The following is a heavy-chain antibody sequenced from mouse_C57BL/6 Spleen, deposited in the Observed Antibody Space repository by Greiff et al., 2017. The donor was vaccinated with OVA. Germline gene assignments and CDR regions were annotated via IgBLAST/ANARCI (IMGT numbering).Heavy chain of an antibody. CDR3: TTRYSNYEAWFAY. CDR1: GFNIKDYY. V-gene: IGHV14-1*01. CDR2: IDPEDGDT. Sequence: EVQLQQSGAELVRPGASVKLSCTASGFNIKDYYMHWVKQRPEQGLEWIGRIDPEDGDTEYAPKFQGKATMTADTSSNTAYLQLSSLTSEDTAVYYCTTRYSNYEAWFAYWGQGTLVTVSA. J-gene: IGHJ3*01. D-gene: IGHD2-5*01.